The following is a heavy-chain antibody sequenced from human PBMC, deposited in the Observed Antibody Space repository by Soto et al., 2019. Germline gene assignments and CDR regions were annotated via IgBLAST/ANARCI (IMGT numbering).Heavy chain of an antibody. CDR3: VSDRGYGHASVPYS. CDR1: GFAFSSYG. J-gene: IGHJ4*02. CDR2: ISYDGSLQ. D-gene: IGHD5-18*01. Sequence: QAQLVESGGGVVQPGRSLRLSCAASGFAFSSYGMHWVRQAPGTGLEWVAVISYDGSLQHYADSVKDRFTISRDNAKNMVLLQMSSLSAEDTAVYYCVSDRGYGHASVPYSWGQGTLVSVSS. V-gene: IGHV3-30*03.